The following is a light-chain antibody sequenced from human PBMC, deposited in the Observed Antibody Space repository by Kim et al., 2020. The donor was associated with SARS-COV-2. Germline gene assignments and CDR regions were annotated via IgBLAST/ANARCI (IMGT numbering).Light chain of an antibody. V-gene: IGLV4-69*02. CDR1: SGHSNYI. Sequence: QPVLTQSPSASASLGASVKLTCTLSSGHSNYIIAWHQQQPEKGPRFLMRLNSDGSHTKGDGISDRFSGSSSGTERFLTISSLQSEDEADYYCQTWGAGIEVFGGGTQLTVL. CDR3: QTWGAGIEV. J-gene: IGLJ2*01. CDR2: LNSDGSH.